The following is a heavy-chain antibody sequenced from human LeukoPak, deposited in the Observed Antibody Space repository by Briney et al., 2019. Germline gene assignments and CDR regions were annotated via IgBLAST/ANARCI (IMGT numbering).Heavy chain of an antibody. V-gene: IGHV4-39*01. D-gene: IGHD6-19*01. Sequence: SETLSLTCIVSGGSISSSSYYWGWIRQPPGKGLEWIGSMYYSGSTYYNSSLKGRVTIAIDTPKNQFSLKVSSVTAADTAVYYCVTGIAVAGDIKYYAMDVWGQGTTVTVSS. J-gene: IGHJ6*02. CDR3: VTGIAVAGDIKYYAMDV. CDR1: GGSISSSSYY. CDR2: MYYSGST.